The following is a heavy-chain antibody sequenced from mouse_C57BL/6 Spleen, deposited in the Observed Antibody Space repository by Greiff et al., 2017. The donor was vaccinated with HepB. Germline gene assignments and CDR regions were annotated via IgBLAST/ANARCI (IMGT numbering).Heavy chain of an antibody. CDR1: GYTFTDYY. V-gene: IGHV1-76*01. Sequence: VQLVESGAELVRPGASVKLSCKASGYTFTDYYINWVKQRPGQGLEWIARIYPGSGNTYYNEKFKGKATLTAEKSSSTAYMQLSSLTSEDSAVYFCARGDYVTWGTGTTVTVSS. CDR2: IYPGSGNT. J-gene: IGHJ1*03. D-gene: IGHD2-4*01. CDR3: ARGDYVT.